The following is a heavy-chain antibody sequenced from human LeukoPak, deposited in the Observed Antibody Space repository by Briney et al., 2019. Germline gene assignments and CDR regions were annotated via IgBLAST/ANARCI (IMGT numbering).Heavy chain of an antibody. CDR1: GYTFTGYY. V-gene: IGHV1-2*02. CDR3: ARPRDLLPWENAFDI. D-gene: IGHD1-26*01. Sequence: ASEKVSCKASGYTFTGYYMHWVRQAPGQGLEWMGWINPNSGGTNYAQKFQGRVTMTRDTSIRTAYMELSRLRSDDTAVYYCARPRDLLPWENAFDIWGQGTMVTVSS. J-gene: IGHJ3*02. CDR2: INPNSGGT.